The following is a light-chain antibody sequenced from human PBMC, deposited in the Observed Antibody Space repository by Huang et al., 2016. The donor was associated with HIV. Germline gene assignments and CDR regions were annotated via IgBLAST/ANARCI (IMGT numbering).Light chain of an antibody. CDR3: QQGNTTPWT. CDR2: ATD. CDR1: HGITTY. V-gene: IGKV1-39*01. Sequence: DIQMTQSPSSLYASVGPRVTSTCRESHGITTYLNWYQQKPGKAPTLLIYATDSLQGGGPDRVSGGGSGTEFTLTISSLQPEDVATYYCQQGNTTPWTFGPGTKVE. J-gene: IGKJ1*01.